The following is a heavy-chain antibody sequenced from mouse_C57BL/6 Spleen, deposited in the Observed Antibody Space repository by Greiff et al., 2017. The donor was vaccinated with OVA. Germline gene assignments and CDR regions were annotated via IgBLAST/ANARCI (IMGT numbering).Heavy chain of an antibody. Sequence: LQQPGADFVKPGASVKLSCKASGYTFTSYWMPWVNQRPDRGLEWIGRIEPNSSGNKYNEKFKSKATLTVDKPSSTAYMQLSSLTSEDSAVYYCARDYGSSYVSAMDYWGQGTSVTVSS. CDR1: GYTFTSYW. J-gene: IGHJ4*01. D-gene: IGHD1-1*01. CDR2: IEPNSSGN. CDR3: ARDYGSSYVSAMDY. V-gene: IGHV1-72*01.